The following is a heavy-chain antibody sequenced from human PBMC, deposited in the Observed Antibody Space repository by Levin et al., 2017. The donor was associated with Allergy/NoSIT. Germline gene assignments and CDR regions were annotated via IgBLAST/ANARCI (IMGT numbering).Heavy chain of an antibody. Sequence: PSETLSLTCSVSSGSISNYHWSWIRQSPAEGLEWIGHISNSGNTNYNPSLTSRVTISLDTSKSQISLRLSTVTAADTAVYYCARHVYIDGSPFDHWGQGTLVAVSS. CDR3: ARHVYIDGSPFDH. V-gene: IGHV4-59*08. D-gene: IGHD3-10*01. CDR1: SGSISNYH. J-gene: IGHJ4*02. CDR2: ISNSGNT.